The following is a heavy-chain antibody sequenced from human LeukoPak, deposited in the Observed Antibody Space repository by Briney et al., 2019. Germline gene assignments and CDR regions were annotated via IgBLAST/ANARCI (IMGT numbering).Heavy chain of an antibody. CDR3: ARVGCSGGSCYGGYYYYGMDV. J-gene: IGHJ6*02. CDR1: GFTFSSYA. D-gene: IGHD2-15*01. CDR2: ISYDGSNK. V-gene: IGHV3-30-3*01. Sequence: PGRSLRLSCAASGFTFSSYAMHWVRQAPGKGLEWVAVISYDGSNKYYADSVKGRFTISRDNSKNTLYLQMNGLRAEDTAVYYCARVGCSGGSCYGGYYYYGMDVWGQGTTVTVSS.